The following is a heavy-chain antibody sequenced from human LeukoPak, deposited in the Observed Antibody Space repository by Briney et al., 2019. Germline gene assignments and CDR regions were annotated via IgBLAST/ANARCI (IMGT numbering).Heavy chain of an antibody. V-gene: IGHV1-69*05. Sequence: ASVKVSCKASGGTFSSYAICWVRQAPGQGLEWMGRIIPIFGTANYAQKFQGRVTITTDESTSTAYMELSSLRSEDTAVYYCARERYGYSYGPIDYWGQGTLVTVSS. D-gene: IGHD5-18*01. CDR1: GGTFSSYA. CDR3: ARERYGYSYGPIDY. CDR2: IIPIFGTA. J-gene: IGHJ4*02.